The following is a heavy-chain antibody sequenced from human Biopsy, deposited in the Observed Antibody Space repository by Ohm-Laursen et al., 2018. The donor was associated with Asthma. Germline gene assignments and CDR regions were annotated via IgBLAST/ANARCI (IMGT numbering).Heavy chain of an antibody. Sequence: SETLSLTCRVSGGYTGSSDHHWAWIRQAPGKGLEWIGFVVWSGSTHYSRSLERRVSISIDTATNEFSMKLWSVTPADTAVYFCARVVSYGDIYFGIDVWGPGNTVVVS. J-gene: IGHJ6*02. CDR2: VVWSGST. CDR3: ARVVSYGDIYFGIDV. CDR1: GGYTGSSDHH. V-gene: IGHV4-39*02. D-gene: IGHD4-17*01.